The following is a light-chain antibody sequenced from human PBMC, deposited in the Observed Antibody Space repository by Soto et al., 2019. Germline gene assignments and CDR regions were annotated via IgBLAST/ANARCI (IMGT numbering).Light chain of an antibody. V-gene: IGKV3-15*01. Sequence: EIVMTQSPATLSVSPGERATLSCRASQSVSRNLAWYQQKPGQAPRLLIYGASTMATGIPARFSCSGSGTEFTLTISSLQSEDFAFYYCQQYNNWPPLTFGGGTKVEIK. CDR2: GAS. J-gene: IGKJ4*01. CDR3: QQYNNWPPLT. CDR1: QSVSRN.